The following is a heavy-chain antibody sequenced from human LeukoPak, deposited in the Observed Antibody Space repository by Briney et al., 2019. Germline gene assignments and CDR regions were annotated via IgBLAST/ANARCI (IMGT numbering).Heavy chain of an antibody. CDR2: FNHSGST. CDR3: AGGYCSSTSCHRYFDY. Sequence: SETLSLTCAVYGGSFSGYYWSWIRQPPGKGLEWIGEFNHSGSTNYNPSLKSRVTISVDTSKNPFSLKLSSVTAADTAVYYCAGGYCSSTSCHRYFDYWGQGTLVTVSS. J-gene: IGHJ4*02. D-gene: IGHD2-2*01. V-gene: IGHV4-34*01. CDR1: GGSFSGYY.